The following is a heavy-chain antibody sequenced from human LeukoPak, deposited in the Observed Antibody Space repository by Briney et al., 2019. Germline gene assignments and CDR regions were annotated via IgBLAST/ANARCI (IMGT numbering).Heavy chain of an antibody. J-gene: IGHJ6*02. CDR3: AKSGGPPTVVYYYYYYDMDV. D-gene: IGHD3-10*01. CDR1: GFTFSNYA. Sequence: QPGGSLRLSCAASGFTFSNYAMHWVRQAPGKGLEWVAVISYDGSKKYYADSVKGRFTISRDNSKNTLYLQMNSLRAEDTAVYYCAKSGGPPTVVYYYYYYDMDVWGQGTTVTVSS. V-gene: IGHV3-30-3*01. CDR2: ISYDGSKK.